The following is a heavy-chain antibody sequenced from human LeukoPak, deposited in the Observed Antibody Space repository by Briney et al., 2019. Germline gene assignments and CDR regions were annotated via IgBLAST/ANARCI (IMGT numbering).Heavy chain of an antibody. V-gene: IGHV4-38-2*02. D-gene: IGHD2-2*01. CDR2: IYHNGST. J-gene: IGHJ3*02. CDR3: ARSKDIVVVPAATWAFDI. CDR1: GYSISSGYY. Sequence: SETLSLTCTVSGYSISSGYYWGWIRQPPGKGLEWIGNIYHNGSTYYNPPLKSRVTISVDTSKNQFSLKLSSVTAADTAVYYCARSKDIVVVPAATWAFDIWGQGTMVTVSS.